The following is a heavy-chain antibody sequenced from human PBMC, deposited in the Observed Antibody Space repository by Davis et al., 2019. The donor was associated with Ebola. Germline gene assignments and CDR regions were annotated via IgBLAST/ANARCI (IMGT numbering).Heavy chain of an antibody. J-gene: IGHJ3*02. CDR2: IYYRGST. CDR1: GGSINSYY. Sequence: MPSETLSLTCTVSGGSINSYYWSWIRQPPGKGLEWIGYIYYRGSTNYNPSLKSRVTILVDTSKNQFSLKLSSVTAADTAVYYCASSGSYWNAFDIWGQGTMVTVSS. D-gene: IGHD1-26*01. V-gene: IGHV4-59*08. CDR3: ASSGSYWNAFDI.